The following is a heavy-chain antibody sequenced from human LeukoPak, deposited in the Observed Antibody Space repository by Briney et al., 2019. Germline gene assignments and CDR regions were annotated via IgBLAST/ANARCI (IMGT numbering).Heavy chain of an antibody. V-gene: IGHV4-39*07. J-gene: IGHJ1*01. Sequence: PSETLSLTCTVSGGSISSGSYYWGWIRQPPGKGLEWIGSIYYSGSTYYNPSLKSRVTISVDTSKNQFSLKLSSVTAADTAVYYCARVFGGWQQLDQGYFQHWGQGTLVTVSS. CDR3: ARVFGGWQQLDQGYFQH. D-gene: IGHD6-13*01. CDR1: GGSISSGSYY. CDR2: IYYSGST.